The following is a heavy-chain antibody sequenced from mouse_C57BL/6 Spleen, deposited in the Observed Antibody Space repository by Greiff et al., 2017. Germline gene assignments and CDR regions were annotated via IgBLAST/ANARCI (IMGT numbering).Heavy chain of an antibody. CDR3: ASLYYCGSSYAMGY. Sequence: EVQLQQSGPELVKPGASVKISCKASGYSFTDYNMNWVKQSNGKSLEWIGVINPNYGTTSYNQKFKGKATLTVDQSSSTAYMQLNSLTSEDSAVYYCASLYYCGSSYAMGYWGQGTSVTVAS. D-gene: IGHD1-1*01. CDR1: GYSFTDYN. CDR2: INPNYGTT. J-gene: IGHJ4*01. V-gene: IGHV1-39*01.